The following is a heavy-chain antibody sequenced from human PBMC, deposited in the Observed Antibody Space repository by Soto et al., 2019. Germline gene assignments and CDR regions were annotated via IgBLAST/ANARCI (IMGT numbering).Heavy chain of an antibody. CDR3: TREWAARDMGATLSY. D-gene: IGHD1-26*01. CDR1: GFTFGDYA. V-gene: IGHV3-49*03. J-gene: IGHJ4*02. CDR2: IRSKAYGGTT. Sequence: HPGGSLRLSCTASGFTFGDYAMSWFRQAPGKGLEWVGFIRSKAYGGTTEYAASVKGRFTISRDDSKSIAYLQMNSLKTEDTDVYYCTREWAARDMGATLSYWGQGTLVTVSS.